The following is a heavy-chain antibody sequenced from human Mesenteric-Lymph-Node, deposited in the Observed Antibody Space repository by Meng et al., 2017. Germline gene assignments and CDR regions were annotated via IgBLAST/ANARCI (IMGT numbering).Heavy chain of an antibody. CDR2: IHSSGST. V-gene: IGHV4-31*03. J-gene: IGHJ5*02. Sequence: QGQPQGSGPGLVKPSQTLSLTCTVSGGSISSGGYYWSWIRQHPGKGLEWIGYIHSSGSTYYNPSLRSRLTISVDTSKNQFSLKLSSVTAADTAVYYCARASYGSGSPLGESWFDPWGQGTLVTVSS. D-gene: IGHD3-10*01. CDR1: GGSISSGGYY. CDR3: ARASYGSGSPLGESWFDP.